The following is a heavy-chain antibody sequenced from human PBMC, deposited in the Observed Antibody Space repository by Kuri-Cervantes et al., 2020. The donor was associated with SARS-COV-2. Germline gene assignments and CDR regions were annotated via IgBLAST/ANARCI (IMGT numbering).Heavy chain of an antibody. CDR2: INPNSGGT. J-gene: IGHJ4*02. CDR1: GYTFTGYY. D-gene: IGHD6-6*01. CDR3: ARGGAARLSMSFGY. V-gene: IGHV1-2*02. Sequence: ASVKVSCKASGYTFTGYYMHWVRQAPGQGLEWMGWINPNSGGTNYAQKIQGRVTMTRDTSISTAYMELSRLRSDDTAVYYCARGGAARLSMSFGYWGQGTLVTVSS.